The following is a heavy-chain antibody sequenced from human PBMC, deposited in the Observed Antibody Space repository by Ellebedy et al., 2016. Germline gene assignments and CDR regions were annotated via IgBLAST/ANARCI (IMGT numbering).Heavy chain of an antibody. Sequence: GESLKISXAASGFTFSSYSMNWVRQAPGKGLEWVSSISSSSTYIYYADSVKGRFTISRDNAKNTLYLQMNSLRAEDTAVYYCTLSYFHDHSGYDAFDIWGQGTVVTVSS. V-gene: IGHV3-21*01. J-gene: IGHJ3*02. D-gene: IGHD3-22*01. CDR1: GFTFSSYS. CDR2: ISSSSTYI. CDR3: TLSYFHDHSGYDAFDI.